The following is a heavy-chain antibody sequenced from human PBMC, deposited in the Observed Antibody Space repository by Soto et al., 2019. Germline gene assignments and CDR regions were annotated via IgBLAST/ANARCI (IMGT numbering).Heavy chain of an antibody. CDR3: ARRGYSYGYPVDYYGMDV. CDR1: GFTFSSYD. D-gene: IGHD5-18*01. V-gene: IGHV3-13*01. J-gene: IGHJ6*02. Sequence: LRLSCAASGFTFSSYDMHWVRQATGKGLEWVSAIGTAGDTYYPGSVKGRFTISRENAKNSLYLQMNSLRAGDTAVYYCARRGYSYGYPVDYYGMDVWGQGTTVTVSS. CDR2: IGTAGDT.